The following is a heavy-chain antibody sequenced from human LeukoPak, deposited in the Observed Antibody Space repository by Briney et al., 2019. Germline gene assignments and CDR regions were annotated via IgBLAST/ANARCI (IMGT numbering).Heavy chain of an antibody. D-gene: IGHD1-1*01. J-gene: IGHJ4*02. CDR3: ARDNVLEYHYDY. CDR2: IYYSGNT. Sequence: PSETLSLTCTVSGGSISGSSYYWGWIRQPPGKGLEWIGSIYYSGNTYYNPSLKSRVTISVDTSKNQFSLKLSSVTAADTAVYYCARDNVLEYHYDYWGQGTLVTVSS. V-gene: IGHV4-39*02. CDR1: GGSISGSSYY.